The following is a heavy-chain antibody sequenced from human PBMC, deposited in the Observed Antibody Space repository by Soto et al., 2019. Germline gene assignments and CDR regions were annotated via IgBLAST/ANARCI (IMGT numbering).Heavy chain of an antibody. J-gene: IGHJ5*02. D-gene: IGHD3-22*01. CDR3: AREGGHYYDTTGYFVAWFDP. CDR2: IYYSGST. V-gene: IGHV4-59*12. CDR1: GGSISSYY. Sequence: SETLSLTCTVSGGSISSYYWSWIRQPPGKGLEWIGYIYYSGSTNYNPSLKSRVTISLDKSKNQFSLSLRSVTAADTAVYYCAREGGHYYDTTGYFVAWFDPWGQGSAVTVSS.